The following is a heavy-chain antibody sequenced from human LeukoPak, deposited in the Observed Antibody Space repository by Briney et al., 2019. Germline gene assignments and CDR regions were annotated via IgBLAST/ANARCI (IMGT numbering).Heavy chain of an antibody. CDR3: ARVEDNWNQDAFDI. CDR2: IYYSGST. J-gene: IGHJ3*02. V-gene: IGHV4-59*01. Sequence: SETLSLTCTVSGGSISSYYWSWIRQPPGKGLEWIGYIYYSGSTNYNPSLKSRVTISVDTSKNQFSLKLSSVTAADTAVYYCARVEDNWNQDAFDIWGQGTMVTVSS. D-gene: IGHD1-20*01. CDR1: GGSISSYY.